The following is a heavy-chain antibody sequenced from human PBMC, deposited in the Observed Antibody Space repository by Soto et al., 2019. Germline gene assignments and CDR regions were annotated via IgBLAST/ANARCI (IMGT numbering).Heavy chain of an antibody. J-gene: IGHJ4*02. Sequence: EVQLLESGGGLVQPGGSLRLSCAASGFTFSIYAMSWVRQAPGKGLEWVSAISGSGGSTYYADSVKGRFTISRDNSKNTLYLQMNSLRAEDTAVYYCAKNGRFLEWLLMGLIDYWGQGTLVTVSS. D-gene: IGHD3-3*01. CDR1: GFTFSIYA. V-gene: IGHV3-23*01. CDR3: AKNGRFLEWLLMGLIDY. CDR2: ISGSGGST.